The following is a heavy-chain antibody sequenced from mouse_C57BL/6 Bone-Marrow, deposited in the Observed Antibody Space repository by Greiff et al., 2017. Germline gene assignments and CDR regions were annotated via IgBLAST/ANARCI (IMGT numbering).Heavy chain of an antibody. J-gene: IGHJ2*01. D-gene: IGHD2-3*01. CDR2: IDPANGNT. CDR3: ARAHFYDGYYGYFDY. CDR1: GFNIKNTY. V-gene: IGHV14-3*01. Sequence: VQLKQSVAELVRPGASVKLSCTASGFNIKNTYMHWVKQRPEQGLEWIGRIDPANGNTKYAPKFQGKATITADTSSHTAYLQLSSLTSEDTAIYYCARAHFYDGYYGYFDYGGQGTTLTVSS.